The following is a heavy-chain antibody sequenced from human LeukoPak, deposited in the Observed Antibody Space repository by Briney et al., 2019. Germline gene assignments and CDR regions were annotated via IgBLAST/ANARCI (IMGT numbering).Heavy chain of an antibody. CDR3: AKLQKSGVSSGYSDY. Sequence: PGGSLRLSCAASGFTFSSYAMSWVRQAPGKGLELVSAISGGGGSKYYADSVKGRFTISRDNSKNTLYMQMNSLRAEDTAVYYCAKLQKSGVSSGYSDYWGQGTLVTVSS. J-gene: IGHJ4*02. V-gene: IGHV3-23*01. D-gene: IGHD3-22*01. CDR1: GFTFSSYA. CDR2: ISGGGGSK.